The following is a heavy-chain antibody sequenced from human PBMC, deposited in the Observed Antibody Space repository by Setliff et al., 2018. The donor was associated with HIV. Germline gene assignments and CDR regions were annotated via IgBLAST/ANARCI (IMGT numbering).Heavy chain of an antibody. CDR2: INHNGST. Sequence: PSETLSLTCAVYGGSFNAYYWSWIRQPPGKGLEWIGEINHNGSTSYNPSLKSRVTISVDTSKNQFSLKLSSVTAADTAVYYCASTGYSSGWSFDYWGQGTLVTSPQ. V-gene: IGHV4-34*01. D-gene: IGHD6-19*01. CDR1: GGSFNAYY. CDR3: ASTGYSSGWSFDY. J-gene: IGHJ4*02.